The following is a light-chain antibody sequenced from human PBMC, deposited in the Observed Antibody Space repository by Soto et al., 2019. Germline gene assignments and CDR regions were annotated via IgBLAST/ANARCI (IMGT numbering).Light chain of an antibody. CDR1: QSVSSSY. CDR2: GAS. V-gene: IGKV3-20*01. J-gene: IGKJ2*01. Sequence: ETVLTQSPGTLSLSPGERATLSCRASQSVSSSYLAGYQQKPGQAPRFLIYGASSRATGIPDRFSGSGSGTDFTLTISRLEPEDFAVYYCQQYGSSPPYTFGQGTKLEIK. CDR3: QQYGSSPPYT.